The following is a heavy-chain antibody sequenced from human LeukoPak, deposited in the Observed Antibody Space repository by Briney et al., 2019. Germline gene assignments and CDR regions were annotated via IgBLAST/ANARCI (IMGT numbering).Heavy chain of an antibody. V-gene: IGHV3-21*01. D-gene: IGHD4-17*01. CDR2: ISSSSSYI. Sequence: GGSLRLSCAASGFTFSSYSMNWVRQAPGKGLEWVSSISSSSSYIYYADSVKGRFTISRDNSKNTLYLQMNSLRAEDTAVYYCAKDRGYGDQNWFDPWGQGTLVTVSS. J-gene: IGHJ5*02. CDR3: AKDRGYGDQNWFDP. CDR1: GFTFSSYS.